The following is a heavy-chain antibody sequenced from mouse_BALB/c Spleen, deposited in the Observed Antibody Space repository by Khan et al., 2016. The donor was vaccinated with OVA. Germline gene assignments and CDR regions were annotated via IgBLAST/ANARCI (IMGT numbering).Heavy chain of an antibody. D-gene: IGHD4-1*01. CDR2: ISYSGNT. CDR3: ARMSGGDFDF. CDR1: GYSITSDYA. J-gene: IGHJ2*01. Sequence: EVQLQESGPGLVKPSQSLSLTYTVTGYSITSDYAWNWIRQFPGNKLEWMGYISYSGNTKYNPSLKSRISVTRDTSKNQFFLQLNSVTTEDTATYYCARMSGGDFDFWGQGTTLTVSS. V-gene: IGHV3-2*02.